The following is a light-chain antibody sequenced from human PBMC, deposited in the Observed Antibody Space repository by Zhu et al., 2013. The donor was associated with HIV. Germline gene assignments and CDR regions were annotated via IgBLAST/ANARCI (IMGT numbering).Light chain of an antibody. V-gene: IGKV3-11*01. Sequence: EIVLTQSPGTVSLSPGERATVSCRASQSVSNDYLAWYQQKPGQAPRLLIYDASTRATDIPARFGGSGSGTDFTLTISSLQSEDFAVYYCQQRSSWPLTFGGGTKVEIK. CDR2: DAS. CDR1: QSVSNDY. CDR3: QQRSSWPLT. J-gene: IGKJ4*01.